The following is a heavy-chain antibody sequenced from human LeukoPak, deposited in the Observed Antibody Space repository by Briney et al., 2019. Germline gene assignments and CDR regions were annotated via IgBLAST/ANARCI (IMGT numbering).Heavy chain of an antibody. Sequence: GRSPRLSCAASGFTFRDYYMSWIRQAPGKGLEWVSYISSSGSTIYYADSVKGRFTISRDNAKNSLYLQMNSLRAEDTAVYYCASDYYDSSYWGQGTLVTVSS. CDR3: ASDYYDSSY. V-gene: IGHV3-11*01. CDR2: ISSSGSTI. CDR1: GFTFRDYY. J-gene: IGHJ4*02. D-gene: IGHD3-22*01.